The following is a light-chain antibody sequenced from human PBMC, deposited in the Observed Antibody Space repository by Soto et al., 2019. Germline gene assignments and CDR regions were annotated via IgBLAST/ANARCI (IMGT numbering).Light chain of an antibody. J-gene: IGKJ4*01. CDR3: QKYDGVPLT. CDR2: GAS. V-gene: IGKV1-27*01. Sequence: DIQMTQSPSSLSASLGDRVTITCRASQGIAKSLAWYQQRPGKVPKLLIYGASTLKSGVASRFSGSGSGTYFTLTISSLQPEDVATSYCQKYDGVPLTFGGGTKVEIK. CDR1: QGIAKS.